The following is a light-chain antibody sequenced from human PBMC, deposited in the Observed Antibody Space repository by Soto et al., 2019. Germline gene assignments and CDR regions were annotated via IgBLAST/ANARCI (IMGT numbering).Light chain of an antibody. CDR2: AAS. Sequence: AIRITQSPSSLSASTGDRVTITCRASQGISSYLAWYQQKPGKAPKLLIYAASTLQSGVPSRFSGSGSGTDFTLTIGCLQSEDFATYYCQQYYSYPLTFGGGTKVDIK. CDR1: QGISSY. CDR3: QQYYSYPLT. J-gene: IGKJ4*01. V-gene: IGKV1-8*01.